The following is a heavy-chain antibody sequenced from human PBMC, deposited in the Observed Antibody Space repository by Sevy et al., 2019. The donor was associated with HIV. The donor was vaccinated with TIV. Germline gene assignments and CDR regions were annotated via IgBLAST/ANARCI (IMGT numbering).Heavy chain of an antibody. CDR3: ARGEGSTYYYDSSGYLYAFDI. J-gene: IGHJ3*02. Sequence: GGSLRLSCAASGFTFSSYAMHWVRQAPGKGLEWVAIISYDGSNKYYADSVKGRFTISRDNSKNTLYLKMNGLRAEDTAVYYCARGEGSTYYYDSSGYLYAFDIWGQGTMVTVSS. CDR1: GFTFSSYA. D-gene: IGHD3-22*01. V-gene: IGHV3-30-3*01. CDR2: ISYDGSNK.